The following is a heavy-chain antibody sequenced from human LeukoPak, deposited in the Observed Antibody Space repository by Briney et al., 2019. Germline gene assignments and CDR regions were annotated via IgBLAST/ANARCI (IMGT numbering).Heavy chain of an antibody. CDR2: INSGGST. V-gene: IGHV4-4*07. D-gene: IGHD3-3*01. CDR3: TRVLDFWSGYYSAGMDV. J-gene: IGHJ6*02. CDR1: GGSLSSYY. Sequence: PSETLSLTCTVSGGSLSSYYWSWIRQPAGKGLEWIGLINSGGSTNYNPSLKSRVTMSVDTSKSQFSLRLSSVTAADTAVYYCTRVLDFWSGYYSAGMDVWGQGTTVTVSS.